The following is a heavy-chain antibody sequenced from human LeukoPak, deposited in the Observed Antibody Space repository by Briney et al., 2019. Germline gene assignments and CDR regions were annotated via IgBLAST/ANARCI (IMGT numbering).Heavy chain of an antibody. CDR1: GGSISSSSYY. V-gene: IGHV4-39*01. D-gene: IGHD1-7*01. Sequence: PSETLSLTCTVSGGSISSSSYYWGWIRQPPGKGLEWIGSIYYSGSTYYNPSLKSRVTISVDTSKNQFSLKLSSVTAADTAVYYCARVTYGKVEVITGTTRDYYGMDVWGQGTTVTVSS. J-gene: IGHJ6*02. CDR3: ARVTYGKVEVITGTTRDYYGMDV. CDR2: IYYSGST.